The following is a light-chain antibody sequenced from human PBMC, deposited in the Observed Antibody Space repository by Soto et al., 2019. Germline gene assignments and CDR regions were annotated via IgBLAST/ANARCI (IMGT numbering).Light chain of an antibody. Sequence: QSALTQPASVSGSPGQSITISCTGTSSDIGNYDFVSWYQQVPGTAPKLMISEVSNRPSGVSNRFSGSKSGNTASLTISGLQAEDEADYYCSSYTAGGTIFGTGTKVTVL. CDR1: SSDIGNYDF. CDR2: EVS. CDR3: SSYTAGGTI. V-gene: IGLV2-14*01. J-gene: IGLJ1*01.